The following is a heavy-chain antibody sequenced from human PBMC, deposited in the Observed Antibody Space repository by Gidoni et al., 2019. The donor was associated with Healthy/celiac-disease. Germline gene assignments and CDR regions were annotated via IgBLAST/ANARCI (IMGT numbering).Heavy chain of an antibody. CDR2: ISGSGGST. CDR1: GFSFRSYA. J-gene: IGHJ2*01. Sequence: EVQLLESGGGFVQPGGSLSLPCAASGFSFRSYAMSWVRQAPGKGLEWVSAISGSGGSTYDADSVKGRFTISRDNSKNTLYLQMNSLRAEDTAVYYCAKIIYDSSGYHWYFDLWGRGTLVTVSS. D-gene: IGHD3-22*01. CDR3: AKIIYDSSGYHWYFDL. V-gene: IGHV3-23*01.